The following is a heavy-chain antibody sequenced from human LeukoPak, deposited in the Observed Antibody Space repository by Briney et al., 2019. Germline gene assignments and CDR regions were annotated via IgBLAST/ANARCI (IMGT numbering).Heavy chain of an antibody. J-gene: IGHJ4*02. D-gene: IGHD4-23*01. Sequence: GGSLRLSCAASGFTFSSSAMHWVRQAPGKGLEWVAVISYDGSNKYYADSVKGRFTISRDNAKNSLYLQMNSLRAEDTAVYYCARETVDYGGNKNWGQGTLVTVSS. CDR3: ARETVDYGGNKN. CDR2: ISYDGSNK. V-gene: IGHV3-30*04. CDR1: GFTFSSSA.